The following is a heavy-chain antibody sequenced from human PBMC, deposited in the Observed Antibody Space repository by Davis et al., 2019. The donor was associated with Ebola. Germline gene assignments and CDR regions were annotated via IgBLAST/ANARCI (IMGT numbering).Heavy chain of an antibody. CDR2: ILYSGST. V-gene: IGHV4-59*01. J-gene: IGHJ6*04. Sequence: SETLSLTCAVYGGSFSGYYWTWIRQPPGKGLEWIGYILYSGSTNYNPSLKSRVTISVDTSKNQFSLKLSSVTAADTAVYYCAREGGLVRVSYGMDVWGKGTTVTVSS. CDR1: GGSFSGYY. D-gene: IGHD2-21*01. CDR3: AREGGLVRVSYGMDV.